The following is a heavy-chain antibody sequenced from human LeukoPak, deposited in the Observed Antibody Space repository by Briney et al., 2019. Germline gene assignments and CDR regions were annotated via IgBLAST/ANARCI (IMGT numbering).Heavy chain of an antibody. CDR1: GFTSSSYG. V-gene: IGHV3-33*01. CDR3: ARDQYSSGWYITGFSHYYGMDV. Sequence: GGSLRLSCAASGFTSSSYGMHWVRQAPGKGLEWVAVIWYDGSNKYYADSVKGRFTISRDNSKNTLYLQMNSLRAEDTAVYYCARDQYSSGWYITGFSHYYGMDVWGQGTTVTVSS. D-gene: IGHD6-19*01. CDR2: IWYDGSNK. J-gene: IGHJ6*02.